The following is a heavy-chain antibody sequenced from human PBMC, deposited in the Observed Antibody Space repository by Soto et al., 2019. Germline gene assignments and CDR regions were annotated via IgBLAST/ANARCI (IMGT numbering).Heavy chain of an antibody. J-gene: IGHJ3*02. CDR2: ISSSSSYI. D-gene: IGHD2-15*01. V-gene: IGHV3-21*01. CDR1: GFTFSSYS. Sequence: EVQLVESGGGLVKPGGSLRLSCAASGFTFSSYSMNWVRQAPGKGLEWVSSISSSSSYIYYADSVKGRFTISRDNAKNSLYLPMNSLRAEDTAVYYCARVRGPLYGGKPDAFDIWGQGTMVTVSS. CDR3: ARVRGPLYGGKPDAFDI.